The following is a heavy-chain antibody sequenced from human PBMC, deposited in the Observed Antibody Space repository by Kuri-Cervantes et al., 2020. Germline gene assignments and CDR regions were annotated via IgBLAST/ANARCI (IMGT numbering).Heavy chain of an antibody. V-gene: IGHV3-7*03. CDR3: SRDQVGASFY. D-gene: IGHD1-26*01. CDR1: GFSFSSYW. Sequence: GGSLRLSCAASGFSFSSYWMNWVRQAPGKGLEWVANIKRDGSQKYSVDSVKGRFTISRDNAKNSLYLQMNSLRVEDTAVYYCSRDQVGASFYWGQGTLVTVSS. CDR2: IKRDGSQK. J-gene: IGHJ4*02.